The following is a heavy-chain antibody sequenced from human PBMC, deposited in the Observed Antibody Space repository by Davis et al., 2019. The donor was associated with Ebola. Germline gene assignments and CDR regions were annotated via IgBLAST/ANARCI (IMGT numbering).Heavy chain of an antibody. CDR3: ARGSYCNTRTCLFDY. Sequence: GESLKISCAASGFAFNTYAMSWVRQAPGKGLEWVSSITATDGGTHYADSVKGRFTISRDNSKNTLYLQINSLRAEDTALFYCARGSYCNTRTCLFDYWGQGTLVTVSS. D-gene: IGHD2/OR15-2a*01. J-gene: IGHJ4*02. CDR1: GFAFNTYA. CDR2: ITATDGGT. V-gene: IGHV3-23*01.